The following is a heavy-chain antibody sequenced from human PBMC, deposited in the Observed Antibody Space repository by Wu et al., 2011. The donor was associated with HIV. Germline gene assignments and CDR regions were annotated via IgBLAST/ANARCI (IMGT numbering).Heavy chain of an antibody. CDR1: FTSYA. CDR3: ARNNNDRYYYYYMDV. CDR2: QSSLWHT. D-gene: IGHD1-1*01. J-gene: IGHJ6*03. Sequence: FTSYAVSWVRQALDKALSGWRDQSSLWHTKFAQKFQGRLTITTDELRTTAYMELSSLKSEDTAVYYCARNNNDRYYYYYMDVWGEGTTVIVSS. V-gene: IGHV1-69*05.